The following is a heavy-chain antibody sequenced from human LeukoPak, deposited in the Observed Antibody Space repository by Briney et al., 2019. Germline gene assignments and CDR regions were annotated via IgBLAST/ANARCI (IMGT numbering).Heavy chain of an antibody. CDR3: WRGPYLGGDRSGYYYFDY. J-gene: IGHJ4*02. Sequence: GGSLRLSCAASGFTFSSYWMRWVRQAPGKGLEWVANIKQDGSEKYYVDSVKGRFTISRDNAKNSLYLQMNSLRAEDTAVYYCWRGPYLGGDRSGYYYFDYWGQGTLVTVSS. V-gene: IGHV3-7*01. CDR2: IKQDGSEK. CDR1: GFTFSSYW. D-gene: IGHD3-22*01.